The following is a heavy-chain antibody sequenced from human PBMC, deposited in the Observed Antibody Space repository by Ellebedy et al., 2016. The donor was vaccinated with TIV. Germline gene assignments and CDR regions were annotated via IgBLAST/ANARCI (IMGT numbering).Heavy chain of an antibody. CDR2: INPSGGST. CDR1: GYTFTSYY. V-gene: IGHV1-46*04. Sequence: AVSVKVSCKASGYTFTSYYMHWVRQAPGQGLEWMGIINPSGGSTTYEQKLQGRVTMTRDTSTSTVYMELSSLRSEDTAVYYCARARSSGWLHTPDYWGQGTLVTVSS. CDR3: ARARSSGWLHTPDY. D-gene: IGHD6-19*01. J-gene: IGHJ4*02.